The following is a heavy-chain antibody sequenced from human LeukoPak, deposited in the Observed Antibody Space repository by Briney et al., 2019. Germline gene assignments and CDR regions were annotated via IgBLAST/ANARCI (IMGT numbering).Heavy chain of an antibody. CDR2: IYHNGNT. CDR1: GGSISSYY. CDR3: ARTRRSSGYFPFDS. V-gene: IGHV4-59*12. J-gene: IGHJ5*01. D-gene: IGHD3-22*01. Sequence: PSETLSLTCTVSGGSISSYYWSWIRQTPGKGLEWIGTIYHNGNTYSNPSLKSRVTISLDASKNQFSLKLTSVTAADTAVYYCARTRRSSGYFPFDSWGQGTLVTVSS.